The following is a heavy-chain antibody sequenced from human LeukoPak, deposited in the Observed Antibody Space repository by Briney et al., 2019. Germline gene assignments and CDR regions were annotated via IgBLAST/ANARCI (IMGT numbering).Heavy chain of an antibody. Sequence: SETLSLTCAVYGVSFSGYYWSWTRQPPGKGLEWIGEINHSGSTNYNPSLKSRVTISVDTSKNQFSLKLSSVTAADTAVYYCARADYVWGSYRYSYWGQGTLVTVSS. J-gene: IGHJ4*02. CDR1: GVSFSGYY. V-gene: IGHV4-34*01. D-gene: IGHD3-16*02. CDR3: ARADYVWGSYRYSY. CDR2: INHSGST.